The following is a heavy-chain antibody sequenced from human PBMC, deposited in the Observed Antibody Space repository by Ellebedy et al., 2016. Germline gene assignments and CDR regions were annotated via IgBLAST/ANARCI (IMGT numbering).Heavy chain of an antibody. Sequence: TETLSLTCAVSGASISSSYWSWIRQSPGKGLEWIAYIYSNGDINYNPSLKSRVTISLDTSKNQVSLRLNSVTAADTAVYYCAKWNGGWYAFEVWGQGTMVTVSP. CDR1: GASISSSY. J-gene: IGHJ3*01. CDR2: IYSNGDI. CDR3: AKWNGGWYAFEV. V-gene: IGHV4-59*01. D-gene: IGHD6-19*01.